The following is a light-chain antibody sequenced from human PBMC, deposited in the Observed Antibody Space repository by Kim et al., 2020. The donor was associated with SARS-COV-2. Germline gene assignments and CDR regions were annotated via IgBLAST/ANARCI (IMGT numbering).Light chain of an antibody. J-gene: IGLJ2*01. CDR2: GNT. CDR1: SSNIGAGYG. Sequence: VTTSCTGSSSNIGAGYGVHWYQQLPGTAPKLLIYGNTNRPSGVPDRFSGSKSGTSASLAITGLQAEDEADYYCQSYDSSLSGSRVFGGGTQLTVL. CDR3: QSYDSSLSGSRV. V-gene: IGLV1-40*01.